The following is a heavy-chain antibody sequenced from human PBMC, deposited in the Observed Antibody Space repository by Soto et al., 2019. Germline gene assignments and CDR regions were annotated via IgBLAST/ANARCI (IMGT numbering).Heavy chain of an antibody. J-gene: IGHJ6*02. CDR2: ISAYNGNT. D-gene: IGHD3-3*01. V-gene: IGHV1-18*04. Sequence: ASVKVSCKASGYTFTSYGISWVRQAPGQGLEWMGWISAYNGNTNYAQKLQGRVTMTTDTSTSTAYMELRSLRSDDTAVYYCARNTYDDCWSGYYPQAYGMDVWGQGTTVTVSS. CDR3: ARNTYDDCWSGYYPQAYGMDV. CDR1: GYTFTSYG.